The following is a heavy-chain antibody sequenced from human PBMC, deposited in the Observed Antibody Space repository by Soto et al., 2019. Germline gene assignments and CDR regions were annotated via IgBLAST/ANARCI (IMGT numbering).Heavy chain of an antibody. CDR1: VYSFTIYW. Sequence: GESLKISCNGSVYSFTIYWSSWVGQMPGRGLEWMGRIDPSDSYTNYSPSFQGHVTISADKSISTAYLQWSSLKASDTAMYYCARHGPHTIFGVVTGFMHYDYWGQGTLVTVSS. CDR2: IDPSDSYT. D-gene: IGHD3-3*01. V-gene: IGHV5-10-1*01. J-gene: IGHJ4*02. CDR3: ARHGPHTIFGVVTGFMHYDY.